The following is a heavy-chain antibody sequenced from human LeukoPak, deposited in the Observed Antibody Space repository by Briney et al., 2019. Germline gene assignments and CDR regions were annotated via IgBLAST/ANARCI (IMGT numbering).Heavy chain of an antibody. V-gene: IGHV1-18*01. Sequence: ASVKVSCMASGYTFTSYGISWARQAPGQGLEWMGWISAYNGNTNYAQKLQGRVTMTTDTSTGTAYMELRSLRSDDTAVYFCARDLGIAVAGTWGYWGQGTLVTVSS. D-gene: IGHD6-19*01. CDR1: GYTFTSYG. J-gene: IGHJ4*02. CDR3: ARDLGIAVAGTWGY. CDR2: ISAYNGNT.